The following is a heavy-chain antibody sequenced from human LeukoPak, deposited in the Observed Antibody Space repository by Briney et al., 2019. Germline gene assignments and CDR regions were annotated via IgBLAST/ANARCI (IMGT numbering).Heavy chain of an antibody. CDR2: IYYSGST. Sequence: SQTLSLTCTVSGGSFSSGGYYWSWIRQHPGKGLEWIGYIYYSGSTYYNPSLKSRVTISVDTSKNQFSLKLTSVTAADTAVYYCARGTGEDIVVVPDNNWFDPWGQGTLVTVSS. CDR3: ARGTGEDIVVVPDNNWFDP. J-gene: IGHJ5*02. D-gene: IGHD2-2*01. CDR1: GGSFSSGGYY. V-gene: IGHV4-31*03.